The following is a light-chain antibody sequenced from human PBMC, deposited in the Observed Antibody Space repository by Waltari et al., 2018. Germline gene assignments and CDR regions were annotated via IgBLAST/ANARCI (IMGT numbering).Light chain of an antibody. CDR1: HAIIRY. CDR2: AAT. Sequence: DVQMTQSPSSLSASVGDRVTIPCRAGHAIIRYLNWYQQKPGEVPKLLIYAATSLQYGVPSRFSGSGFGTDFTLTISSLQPEDFATYFCQQSYSTPTFGGGTKVEIK. CDR3: QQSYSTPT. J-gene: IGKJ4*01. V-gene: IGKV1-39*01.